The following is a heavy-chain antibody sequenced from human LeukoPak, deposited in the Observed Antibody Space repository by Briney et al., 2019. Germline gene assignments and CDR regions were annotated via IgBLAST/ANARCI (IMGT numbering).Heavy chain of an antibody. J-gene: IGHJ5*02. CDR3: ARGGMVGAANWFDP. V-gene: IGHV1-69*04. Sequence: ASVKVSCKASGGTFSSYAISWVRQAPGQGLEWMGRIIPILGIANYAQKFQGRVTITADKSTSTAYMELSSLRSEDTAVYYCARGGMVGAANWFDPWGQGTLVTVSS. CDR2: IIPILGIA. CDR1: GGTFSSYA. D-gene: IGHD2-15*01.